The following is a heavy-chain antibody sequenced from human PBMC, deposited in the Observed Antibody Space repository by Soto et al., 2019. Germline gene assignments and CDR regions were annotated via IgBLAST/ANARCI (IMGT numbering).Heavy chain of an antibody. V-gene: IGHV3-23*01. CDR1: GFTFSSYA. CDR3: AKDLKFQKVSLGHIAAAGPFDY. CDR2: ISGSGGST. J-gene: IGHJ4*02. D-gene: IGHD6-13*01. Sequence: EVQLLESGGGLVQPGGSLRLSCAASGFTFSSYAMSWVRQAPGKGLEWVSAISGSGGSTYYADSVKGRFTISRDNSKNTLYLQMNSLRAEDTAVYYCAKDLKFQKVSLGHIAAAGPFDYWGQGTLVTVSS.